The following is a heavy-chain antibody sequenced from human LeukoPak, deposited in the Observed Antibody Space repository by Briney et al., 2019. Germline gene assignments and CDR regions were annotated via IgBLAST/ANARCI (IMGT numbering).Heavy chain of an antibody. J-gene: IGHJ4*02. D-gene: IGHD2-15*01. V-gene: IGHV3-48*04. Sequence: GGSLRLSCAASGYTFSSNNMNWVRQVPGKGLEWVSYISSVGNNVQYADAVKGRFTISRDNARNSLYLQMNSLRVEDTAVYYCLRNTRVPDYWGQGTLVTVPS. CDR1: GYTFSSNN. CDR3: LRNTRVPDY. CDR2: ISSVGNNV.